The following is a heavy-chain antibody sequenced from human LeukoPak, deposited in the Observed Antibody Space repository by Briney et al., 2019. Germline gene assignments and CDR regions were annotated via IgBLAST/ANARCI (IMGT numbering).Heavy chain of an antibody. Sequence: SETLSLTCTVSGGSISGSVYYWGWIRQPPGKDLEWIGSIYYSGSTYYNPSLKSRLTMSVDTSKNQFSLKLSSVTASDTAVYYCARHGGDVTHYYHMDVWGEGTTVTVSS. V-gene: IGHV4-39*01. CDR2: IYYSGST. D-gene: IGHD2-21*02. J-gene: IGHJ6*03. CDR1: GGSISGSVYY. CDR3: ARHGGDVTHYYHMDV.